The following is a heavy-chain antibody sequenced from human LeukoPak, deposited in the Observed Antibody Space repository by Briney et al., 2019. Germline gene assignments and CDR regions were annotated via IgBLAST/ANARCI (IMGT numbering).Heavy chain of an antibody. Sequence: PGQSLRLSCEASGFTFGSYGMHWVRQAPGKGLEWVAAIGYDGSNKYQRDSLKGRFTISRDNSRSTLYLRMNSLRVEDTAVYYCARSGGDFYDSSGYGVIDHWGRGTLVTVSS. CDR1: GFTFGSYG. D-gene: IGHD3-22*01. CDR3: ARSGGDFYDSSGYGVIDH. CDR2: IGYDGSNK. J-gene: IGHJ4*02. V-gene: IGHV3-33*01.